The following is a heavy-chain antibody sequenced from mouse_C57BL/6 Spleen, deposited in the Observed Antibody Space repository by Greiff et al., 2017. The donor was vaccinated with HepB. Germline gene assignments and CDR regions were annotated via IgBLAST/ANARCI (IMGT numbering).Heavy chain of an antibody. Sequence: VQLKESGPELVKPGASVKISCKASGYAFSSSWMNWVKQSPGKGLEWIGRIYPGDGDTNYNGKFTGKATLTADKSSSTAYMQLSRLTSEDSAVYFWARTYYAMDYWGQGTSVTVSS. CDR3: ARTYYAMDY. CDR1: GYAFSSSW. J-gene: IGHJ4*01. V-gene: IGHV1-82*01. CDR2: IYPGDGDT.